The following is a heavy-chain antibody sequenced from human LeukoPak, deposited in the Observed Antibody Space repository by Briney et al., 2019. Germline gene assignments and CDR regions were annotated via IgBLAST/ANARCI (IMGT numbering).Heavy chain of an antibody. Sequence: GRSLRLSCAASGFTFSNYHMNWVRQAPGKGLEWVSSISTSSSNIYYADSVKGRFTISRDNARNSLYLQMNSLRAEDTAVYYCASGVTVVRGVINDYWGQGTLVTVSS. D-gene: IGHD3-10*01. CDR2: ISTSSSNI. CDR1: GFTFSNYH. J-gene: IGHJ4*02. V-gene: IGHV3-21*01. CDR3: ASGVTVVRGVINDY.